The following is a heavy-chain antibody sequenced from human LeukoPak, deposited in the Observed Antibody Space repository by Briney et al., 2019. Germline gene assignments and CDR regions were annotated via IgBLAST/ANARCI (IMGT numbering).Heavy chain of an antibody. D-gene: IGHD3-3*01. CDR3: TRNPYYDFCCFDY. V-gene: IGHV3-49*05. Sequence: KPGGSLRLSCTASGFTFGDYSMSWFRQAPGKGLEWVGFIRSKAYGGTIQYAASVRGRFTISRDDSKSIAYLRMDSLKTEDTAMYYCTRNPYYDFCCFDYWGQGTLVTVSS. CDR1: GFTFGDYS. CDR2: IRSKAYGGTI. J-gene: IGHJ4*02.